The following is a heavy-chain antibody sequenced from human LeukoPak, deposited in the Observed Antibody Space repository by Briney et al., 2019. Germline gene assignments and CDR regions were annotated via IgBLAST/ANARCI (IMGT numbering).Heavy chain of an antibody. J-gene: IGHJ4*02. CDR1: GGSISSYY. Sequence: SETLPLTCTVSGGSISSYYWSWIRQPPGKGLEWIGYIYYSGSTNYNPSLKSRVTISVDTSKNQFSLKLSSVTAADTAVYYCAMYSSSSLGNVKNYWGQGTLVTVSS. CDR3: AMYSSSSLGNVKNY. D-gene: IGHD6-6*01. CDR2: IYYSGST. V-gene: IGHV4-59*01.